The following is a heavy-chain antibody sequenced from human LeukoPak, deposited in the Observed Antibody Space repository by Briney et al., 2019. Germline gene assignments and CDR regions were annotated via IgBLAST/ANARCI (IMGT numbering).Heavy chain of an antibody. CDR1: GGTFSSYA. CDR3: ATDPPYYYDSSGDNDAFDI. J-gene: IGHJ3*02. D-gene: IGHD3-22*01. Sequence: GASAKVSCKASGGTFSSYAISWVRQAPGQGLEWMGRIIPIFGTANYAQKFQGRVTITTDESTSTAYMELSSLRSEDTAVYYCATDPPYYYDSSGDNDAFDIWGQGTMVTVSS. CDR2: IIPIFGTA. V-gene: IGHV1-69*05.